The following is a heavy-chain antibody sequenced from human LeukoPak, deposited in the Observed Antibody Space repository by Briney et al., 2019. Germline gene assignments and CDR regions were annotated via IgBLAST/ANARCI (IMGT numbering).Heavy chain of an antibody. V-gene: IGHV3-74*01. D-gene: IGHD6-19*01. Sequence: GGSLRLSCAASGFTFSSYWMHWVRQAPGKGLVWVSRINSDGSSTSYADSVRGRFTISRDNAKNTLYLQMNSLRAEDTAVYYCARGHLQAVAGTIDYWGQGTLVTVSS. CDR3: ARGHLQAVAGTIDY. CDR2: INSDGSST. J-gene: IGHJ4*02. CDR1: GFTFSSYW.